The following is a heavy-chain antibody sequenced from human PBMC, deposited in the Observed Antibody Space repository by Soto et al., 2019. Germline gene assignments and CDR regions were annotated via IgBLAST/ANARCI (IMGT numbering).Heavy chain of an antibody. CDR2: ISYDGCNK. Sequence: QVQLVESGGGVVQPGRSLRLSCAASGFTFSSYGMHWVRQAPGKGLEWVAVISYDGCNKYYADSVKGRFTISRDNSKNTLYLQMNSLRAEDTAVYYCAKDWGYCSGGSCYSYWGQGTLVTVSS. J-gene: IGHJ4*02. CDR1: GFTFSSYG. CDR3: AKDWGYCSGGSCYSY. D-gene: IGHD2-15*01. V-gene: IGHV3-30*18.